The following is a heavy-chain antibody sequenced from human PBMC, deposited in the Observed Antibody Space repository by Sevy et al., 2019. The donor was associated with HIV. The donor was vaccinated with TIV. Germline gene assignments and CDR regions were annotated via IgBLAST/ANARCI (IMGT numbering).Heavy chain of an antibody. J-gene: IGHJ4*02. CDR1: GFTFSTYA. V-gene: IGHV3-23*01. D-gene: IGHD4-4*01. CDR3: ARAFRREAYTPDY. Sequence: GGSLRPSCAASGFTFSTYAMSWVRQAPGKGLEWVSAISGSAGSTYYADLVKGRFTISRDKSKNTLYLQMNSLRAEDTAVYYCARAFRREAYTPDYWGQGSLVTVSS. CDR2: ISGSAGST.